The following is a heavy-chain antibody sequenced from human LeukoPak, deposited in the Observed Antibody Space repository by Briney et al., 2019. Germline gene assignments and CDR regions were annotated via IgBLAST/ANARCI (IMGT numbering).Heavy chain of an antibody. V-gene: IGHV4-59*08. CDR3: ARHENLRDYGGNSHFDY. D-gene: IGHD4-23*01. Sequence: SETLSLTCTVSGGSISSYYWSWIRQPPGKGLEWIGYIYYSGSTNYNPSLKSRVTISVDTSKNQFSLKLSSVTAADTAVYYCARHENLRDYGGNSHFDYWGQGTLVTVSS. J-gene: IGHJ4*02. CDR1: GGSISSYY. CDR2: IYYSGST.